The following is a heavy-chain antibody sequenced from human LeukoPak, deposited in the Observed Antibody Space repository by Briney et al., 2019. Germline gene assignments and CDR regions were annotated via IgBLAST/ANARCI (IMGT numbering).Heavy chain of an antibody. CDR2: IKHDGSEK. Sequence: GGSLRLSCAASGFTLSRYWMSWVREAPGKGLEWVANIKHDGSEKYYMDSLMGRFTISRDNAKNSLYLQMNSLRADDTAVYYCARWSAGFFFWGQGTLVTVSS. CDR1: GFTLSRYW. V-gene: IGHV3-7*01. D-gene: IGHD3-3*01. J-gene: IGHJ4*02. CDR3: ARWSAGFFF.